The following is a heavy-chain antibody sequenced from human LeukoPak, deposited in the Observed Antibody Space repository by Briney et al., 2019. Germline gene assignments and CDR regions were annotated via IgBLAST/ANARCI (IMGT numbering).Heavy chain of an antibody. CDR1: GYTFTAYN. CDR2: INPNSGGT. CDR3: VLQPEYPMLWAS. J-gene: IGHJ5*02. D-gene: IGHD2-2*01. Sequence: ASVKVSCKGSGYTFTAYNIHWVRQAPGQGLEWVGWINPNSGGTNYAQKFQGRVTMTRDTSISTASMQLSRLRSDDTAVYYCVLQPEYPMLWASWGQGTLVTVSS. V-gene: IGHV1-2*02.